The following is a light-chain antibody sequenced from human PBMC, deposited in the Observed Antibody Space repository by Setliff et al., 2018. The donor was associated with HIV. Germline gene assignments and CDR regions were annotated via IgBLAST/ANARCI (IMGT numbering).Light chain of an antibody. J-gene: IGKJ2*01. CDR3: QQYNRYPYT. CDR1: QSIRSW. CDR2: KAS. Sequence: DIQMTQSPSTLSASVGDRVTITCRASQSIRSWLAWYQLKPGNSPKVLIYKASSLETGVPSRFSGSGSGTEFTLSINGLQPDDFATYYCQQYNRYPYTFGQGTKVDIK. V-gene: IGKV1-5*03.